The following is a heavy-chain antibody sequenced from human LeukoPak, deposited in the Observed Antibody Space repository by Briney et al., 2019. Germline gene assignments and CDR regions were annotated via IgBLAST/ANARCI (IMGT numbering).Heavy chain of an antibody. V-gene: IGHV3-48*03. J-gene: IGHJ3*02. CDR2: ISNSGSTI. D-gene: IGHD2-15*01. CDR3: ARDRGYCSGGSCYSRDDAFDI. CDR1: IFTFSSYE. Sequence: QPGGSLRLSCAASIFTFSSYEMNWVRQAPGKGLEWVSYISNSGSTIYYADSVKGRFTISRDNAKNSLYLHMNNLRAEDTAVYYCARDRGYCSGGSCYSRDDAFDIWGQGTMVTVSS.